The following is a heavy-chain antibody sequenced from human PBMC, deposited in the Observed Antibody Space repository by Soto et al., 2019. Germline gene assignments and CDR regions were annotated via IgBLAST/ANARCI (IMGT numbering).Heavy chain of an antibody. CDR3: AREKQDEAFDI. CDR2: ISSSSYYI. J-gene: IGHJ3*02. CDR1: GFTFSDYA. Sequence: GGSLRVSCAASGFTFSDYAMNWVRQAPGKGLEWVSSISSSSYYIYYADSMKGRFTISRDNAKNSLYLQMNSLRAEDTAVYYCAREKQDEAFDIWGHGTMVTVSS. V-gene: IGHV3-21*01.